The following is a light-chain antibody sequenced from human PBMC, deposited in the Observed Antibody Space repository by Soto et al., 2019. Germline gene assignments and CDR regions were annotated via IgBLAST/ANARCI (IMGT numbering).Light chain of an antibody. CDR1: QSVTSNY. CDR3: QQYGSSPGT. J-gene: IGKJ1*01. CDR2: GAS. V-gene: IGKV3-20*01. Sequence: EIVLTQSPGTLSLSPGERATLSCRASQSVTSNYLAWYQQKPDQAPRLLIFGASIRDTGIPDRFSGRGSGTVFTLTISRLEPEDFAVYYCQQYGSSPGTFGPGTKVEIK.